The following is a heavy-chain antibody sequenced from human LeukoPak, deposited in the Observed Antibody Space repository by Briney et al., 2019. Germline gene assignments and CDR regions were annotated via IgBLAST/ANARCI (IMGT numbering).Heavy chain of an antibody. D-gene: IGHD1-26*01. CDR1: GGSISSSSYY. V-gene: IGHV4-39*01. CDR2: IYYSGST. J-gene: IGHJ4*02. Sequence: SETLSLTCTVSGGSISSSSYYWGWVRQPPGRGLEWIGSIYYSGSTYYNPSLKSRVTISVDPSKNQFSLKLRSVTAADTTIYYCARHDPPETIVGGTIDYWGQGTLVTVSS. CDR3: ARHDPPETIVGGTIDY.